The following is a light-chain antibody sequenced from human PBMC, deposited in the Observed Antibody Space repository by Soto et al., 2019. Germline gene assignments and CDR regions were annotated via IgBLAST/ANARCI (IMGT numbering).Light chain of an antibody. Sequence: DIQMTQSPSTLSASVGDRVTITCRASQSISSWLAWYQQKPGKAPKLLIYKASSLESGVTSRFSGSGSGTEFTLTISSLQPDDFATYSCQQYNNYSQGDWTFGQGNKVEIK. CDR3: QQYNNYSQGDWT. V-gene: IGKV1-5*03. CDR2: KAS. CDR1: QSISSW. J-gene: IGKJ1*01.